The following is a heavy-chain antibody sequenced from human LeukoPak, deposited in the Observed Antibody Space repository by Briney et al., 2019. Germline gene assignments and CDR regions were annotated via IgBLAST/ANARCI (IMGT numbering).Heavy chain of an antibody. V-gene: IGHV1-2*02. J-gene: IGHJ5*02. CDR2: INPDSGGT. CDR1: GYTFTGYY. Sequence: ASVKVSCKASGYTFTGYYIHWVRQAPGQGPEWMGWINPDSGGTNYAQKFQGRVTMSRDTSISTAYMEVSRLRSDDTAVYYCAREPIVLVPAAIFNWFDPWGQGILVTVSS. CDR3: AREPIVLVPAAIFNWFDP. D-gene: IGHD2-2*02.